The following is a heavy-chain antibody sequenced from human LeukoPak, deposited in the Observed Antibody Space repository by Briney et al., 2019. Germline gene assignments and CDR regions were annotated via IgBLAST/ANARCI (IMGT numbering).Heavy chain of an antibody. Sequence: ASVKVSCKASGYTFTGYYMHWVRQAPGQGLEWMGWINPNSGGTNYAQKFQGWVTMTRDTSISTAYMELSRLRSDDTAVYYCASSMGSSNDAFDIWGQGTMVTVSS. J-gene: IGHJ3*02. CDR3: ASSMGSSNDAFDI. CDR2: INPNSGGT. D-gene: IGHD6-13*01. V-gene: IGHV1-2*04. CDR1: GYTFTGYY.